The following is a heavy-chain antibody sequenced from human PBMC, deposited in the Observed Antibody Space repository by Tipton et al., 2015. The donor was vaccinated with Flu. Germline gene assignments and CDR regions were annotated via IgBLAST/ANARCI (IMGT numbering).Heavy chain of an antibody. D-gene: IGHD1-14*01. CDR2: IYYSGST. CDR3: ARDPTTRGSTDEH. V-gene: IGHV4-59*12. J-gene: IGHJ4*02. Sequence: TLSLTCTVSGGSISSYYWSWIRQPPGKGLEWIGYIYYSGSTNYTPSLKSRVTISVDTSKNQFSLKLSSVTAADTAVYYCARDPTTRGSTDEHWGQGTLVTVSS. CDR1: GGSISSYY.